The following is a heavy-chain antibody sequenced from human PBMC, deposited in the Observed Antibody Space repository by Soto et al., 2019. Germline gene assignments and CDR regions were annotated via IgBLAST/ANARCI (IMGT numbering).Heavy chain of an antibody. CDR2: ISWNSGSI. V-gene: IGHV3-9*01. CDR1: GFSFDHYA. J-gene: IGHJ6*03. CDR3: AKGDPYYSYYMDV. Sequence: EVQLVESGGGLVQPGRSLRLSCAVSGFSFDHYAMHWVRQAPGKGLEWVSGISWNSGSIGYVAYVQGRFTMSRDNAKNSLYVQMNSLRAEDTALYYCAKGDPYYSYYMDVWGKGTTVTVSS.